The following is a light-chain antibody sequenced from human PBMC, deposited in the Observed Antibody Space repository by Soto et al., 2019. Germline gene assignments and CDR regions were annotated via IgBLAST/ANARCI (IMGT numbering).Light chain of an antibody. Sequence: QPVLTQPPSVSGAPGRRVTISCTGSSSNIGAGYDVHWYQQLPGTAPKLLIYGNSNRPSGVPDRFSGSKSGTSASLAITGLQAEDEADYYCQSYDSSLSGSGVFGGGTKLTVL. J-gene: IGLJ2*01. CDR2: GNS. CDR3: QSYDSSLSGSGV. V-gene: IGLV1-40*01. CDR1: SSNIGAGYD.